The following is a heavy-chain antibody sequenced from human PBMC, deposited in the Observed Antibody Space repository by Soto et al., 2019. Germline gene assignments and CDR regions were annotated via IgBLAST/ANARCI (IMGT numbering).Heavy chain of an antibody. V-gene: IGHV3-30*03. CDR3: ARDSGWPILNFDN. J-gene: IGHJ4*02. Sequence: GGSLRLSCAASDFDFSSYGIHWVRQAPGKGLEWVAASSYDGRETFYADSAKGRFTVSKEMSRNTAFLQMNALRHEDTAVYFCARDSGWPILNFDNWGQGTPVTVSS. CDR2: SSYDGRET. CDR1: DFDFSSYG. D-gene: IGHD3-10*01.